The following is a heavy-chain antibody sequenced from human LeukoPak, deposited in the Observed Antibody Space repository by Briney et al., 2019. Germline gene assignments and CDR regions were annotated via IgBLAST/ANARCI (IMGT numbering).Heavy chain of an antibody. V-gene: IGHV4-59*12. J-gene: IGHJ4*02. Sequence: PSETLSLTCTVSGDSISSYSWNWIRQPPGRGLEWVAYIYDTGSINYNSSLKSRVTISVDTSKNQFSLKLSSVTAADTAVYYCARAISSDYWGQGTLVTVSS. CDR2: IYDTGSI. CDR3: ARAISSDY. D-gene: IGHD2/OR15-2a*01. CDR1: GDSISSYS.